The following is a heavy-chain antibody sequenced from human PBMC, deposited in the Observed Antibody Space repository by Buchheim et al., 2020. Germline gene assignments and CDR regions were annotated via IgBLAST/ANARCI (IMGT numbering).Heavy chain of an antibody. CDR2: IYHSGST. V-gene: IGHV4-4*02. D-gene: IGHD3-10*01. Sequence: QVQLQESGPGLVKPSGTLSLTCAVSGGSISSTNWWSWVRQPPGKGLEWIGEIYHSGSTNYNPSLKSRVTISVDKSKNQFSPNLRSMAAADTAVYYCARGYGSGSYYNIYYGMDVWGQGTT. J-gene: IGHJ6*02. CDR1: GGSISSTNW. CDR3: ARGYGSGSYYNIYYGMDV.